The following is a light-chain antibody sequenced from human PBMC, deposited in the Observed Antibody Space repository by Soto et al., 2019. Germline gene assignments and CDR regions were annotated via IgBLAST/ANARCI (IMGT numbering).Light chain of an antibody. J-gene: IGLJ1*01. Sequence: QSALTQPASVSGSPGQSITISCSGTCSDIGSYNHVAWYQQFPGKSPKLMIYAVSDRPSGVSDRFSGSKSGITASLTISGLQTEDEADYYCISYTDRQSYLFGTGTKVTVL. V-gene: IGLV2-14*03. CDR3: ISYTDRQSYL. CDR2: AVS. CDR1: CSDIGSYNH.